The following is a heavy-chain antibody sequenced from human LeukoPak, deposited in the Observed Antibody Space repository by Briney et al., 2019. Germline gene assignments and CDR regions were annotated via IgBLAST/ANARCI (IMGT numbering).Heavy chain of an antibody. J-gene: IGHJ4*02. D-gene: IGHD6-13*01. CDR2: ISSSSSYI. CDR3: AGSKKEAAAGTVDY. V-gene: IGHV3-21*01. Sequence: PGGSLRLSCAASGFTFSSYSMNWVRQAPGKGLEWVSSISSSSSYIYYADSVKGRFTISRDNAKNSLYLQMNSLRAEDTAVYYCAGSKKEAAAGTVDYWGQGTLVTVSS. CDR1: GFTFSSYS.